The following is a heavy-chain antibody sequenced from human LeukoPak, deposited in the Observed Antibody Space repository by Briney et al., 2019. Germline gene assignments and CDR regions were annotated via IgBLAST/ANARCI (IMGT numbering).Heavy chain of an antibody. D-gene: IGHD1-26*01. CDR1: GFTFSSYW. J-gene: IGHJ3*02. CDR2: IKEDGSEK. CDR3: AREITWEVPPI. V-gene: IGHV3-7*01. Sequence: GGSLRLSCAASGFTFSSYWMSWVRQAPGKGLEWVGNIKEDGSEKYYVDSVKGRFTISRDNAKNSLYLQMNSLRAEDTAVYYCAREITWEVPPIWGQGTMATVSS.